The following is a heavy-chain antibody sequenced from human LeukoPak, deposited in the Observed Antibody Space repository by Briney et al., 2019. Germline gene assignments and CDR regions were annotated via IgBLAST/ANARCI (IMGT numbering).Heavy chain of an antibody. CDR1: GGSISGSH. Sequence: SETLSLTCLVSGGSISGSHWSWIRQPAGKGLEWIGRIYTSGSTNHNPSLKSRVTMSVDTSKNQFSLKLSSVTAADTAVYYCARDRREYYGSGSWDYWGQGTLVTVSS. CDR2: IYTSGST. J-gene: IGHJ4*02. CDR3: ARDRREYYGSGSWDY. V-gene: IGHV4-4*07. D-gene: IGHD3-10*01.